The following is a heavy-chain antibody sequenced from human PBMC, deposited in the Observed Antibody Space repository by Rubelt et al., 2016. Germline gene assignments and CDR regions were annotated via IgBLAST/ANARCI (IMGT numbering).Heavy chain of an antibody. Sequence: QVQLQQWGAGLLKPSETLSLTCAVYGGSFSGYYWSWIRQPPGRGLEWIGELNHSGGTNCNPSLKSRVTISVYPSKHQCSRKLGLVTAAATAVYYWARQGGDFWSGYLIIGGYWGQGTLVTVSS. CDR2: LNHSGGT. CDR3: ARQGGDFWSGYLIIGGY. J-gene: IGHJ4*02. D-gene: IGHD3-3*01. V-gene: IGHV4-34*01. CDR1: GGSFSGYY.